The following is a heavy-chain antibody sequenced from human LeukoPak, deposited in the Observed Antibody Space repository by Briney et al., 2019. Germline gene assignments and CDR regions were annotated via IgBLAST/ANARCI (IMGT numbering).Heavy chain of an antibody. D-gene: IGHD2-21*02. V-gene: IGHV1-2*02. CDR3: ARGDFQFDL. Sequence: ASVKVSCKASGYTFTSYGISWVRQAPGQGLEWMAWINPKSGGTNSAQKFQGRVTVTRDTSIITTYMELRRLRFDDTAVYYCARGDFQFDLWGQGTLVTVSS. CDR1: GYTFTSYG. J-gene: IGHJ4*02. CDR2: INPKSGGT.